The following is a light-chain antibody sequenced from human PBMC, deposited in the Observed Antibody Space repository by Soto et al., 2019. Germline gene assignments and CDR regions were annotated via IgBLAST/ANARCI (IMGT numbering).Light chain of an antibody. Sequence: QSVLTQTPSVSVSPGQSVTISCTGTSSDVGSYNRVSWYQQPPGTAPRLMIYAVTNRPSGVPDRFSGSKSGNTASLTISGLQAEDEADYYCSLYTGSSYVYGTGTKVTVL. J-gene: IGLJ1*01. V-gene: IGLV2-18*01. CDR3: SLYTGSSYV. CDR2: AVT. CDR1: SSDVGSYNR.